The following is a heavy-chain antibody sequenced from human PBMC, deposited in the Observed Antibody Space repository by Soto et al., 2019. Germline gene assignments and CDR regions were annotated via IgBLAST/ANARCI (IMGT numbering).Heavy chain of an antibody. J-gene: IGHJ5*02. CDR3: AREWEAVAGGDNRFAP. V-gene: IGHV6-1*01. D-gene: IGHD6-19*01. CDR2: TYYRSKWYN. CDR1: GDSVSSNSAA. Sequence: SQTLSLTCAISGDSVSSNSAAWNWIRRSPSRGLEWLGRTYYRSKWYNDYAVSVKSRITINPDTSKNQFSLQLNSVTPEDTAVYYCAREWEAVAGGDNRFAPWGPGTLVTVSS.